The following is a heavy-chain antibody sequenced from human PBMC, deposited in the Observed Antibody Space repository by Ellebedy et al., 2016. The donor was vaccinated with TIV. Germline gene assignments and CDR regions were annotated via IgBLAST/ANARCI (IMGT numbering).Heavy chain of an antibody. D-gene: IGHD3-10*01. Sequence: MPGGSLRLSCTVSGGSISSYYWSWIRQPPGKGLEWIGYIHYSWTSNYNPSLKSRVTVSVDTSKNHFSLKLRSVTAADTAVYYCARDLMASGWFDPWGQGTLVTVSS. CDR1: GGSISSYY. CDR2: IHYSWTS. CDR3: ARDLMASGWFDP. V-gene: IGHV4-59*01. J-gene: IGHJ5*02.